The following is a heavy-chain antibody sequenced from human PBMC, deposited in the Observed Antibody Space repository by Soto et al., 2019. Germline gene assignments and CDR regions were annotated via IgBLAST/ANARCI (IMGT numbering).Heavy chain of an antibody. CDR1: GGSISSGGYY. Sequence: SETLSLTCTVSGGSISSGGYYWSWIRQHPGKGLEWIGYIYYSGSTYYNPSLKSRVTISVDTSKNQFSLKLSSVTAADTAVYYCARVVAVGDYFDYWGQGTLVTVSS. V-gene: IGHV4-31*03. D-gene: IGHD2-2*01. J-gene: IGHJ4*02. CDR2: IYYSGST. CDR3: ARVVAVGDYFDY.